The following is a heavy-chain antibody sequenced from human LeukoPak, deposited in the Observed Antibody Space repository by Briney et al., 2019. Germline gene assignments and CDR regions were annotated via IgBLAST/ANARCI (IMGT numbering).Heavy chain of an antibody. V-gene: IGHV4-34*01. Sequence: SGTLSLTCAVYGGSFSGYYWSWIRQPPGKGLEWIGEINHSGSTNYNPSLKSRVTISVDTSKNQFSLKLSSVTAADTAVYYCARGPMVYAIIYYYYGMDVWGQGTTVTVSS. CDR2: INHSGST. J-gene: IGHJ6*02. CDR3: ARGPMVYAIIYYYYGMDV. CDR1: GGSFSGYY. D-gene: IGHD2-8*01.